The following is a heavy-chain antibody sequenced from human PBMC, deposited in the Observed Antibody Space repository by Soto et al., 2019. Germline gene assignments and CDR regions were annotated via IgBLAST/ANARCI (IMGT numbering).Heavy chain of an antibody. CDR1: GGSLIGYY. CDR2: ISHSGST. V-gene: IGHV4-34*01. CDR3: ARDSGYYDSSGYYFGHY. Sequence: TLSLTCAVYGGSLIGYYWSWIRQPPGKGLEWIGEISHSGSTNYNPSLKSRVTISVDTSKNQFSLKLSSVTAADTAVYYCARDSGYYDSSGYYFGHYWGQGTLVTVSS. D-gene: IGHD3-22*01. J-gene: IGHJ4*02.